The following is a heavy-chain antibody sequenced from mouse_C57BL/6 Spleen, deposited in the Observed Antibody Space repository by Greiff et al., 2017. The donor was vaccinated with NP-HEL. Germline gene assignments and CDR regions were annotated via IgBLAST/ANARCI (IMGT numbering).Heavy chain of an antibody. D-gene: IGHD2-5*01. J-gene: IGHJ3*01. CDR1: GFSFNTYA. Sequence: EVKLMESGGGLVQPKGSLKLSCAASGFSFNTYAMNWVRQAPGKGLEWVARIRSKSNNYATYYADSVKDRFTISRDDSESMLYLQMNNLKTEDTAMYYCVRPYSNYEIWAYWGQGTLVTVSA. CDR3: VRPYSNYEIWAY. V-gene: IGHV10-1*01. CDR2: IRSKSNNYAT.